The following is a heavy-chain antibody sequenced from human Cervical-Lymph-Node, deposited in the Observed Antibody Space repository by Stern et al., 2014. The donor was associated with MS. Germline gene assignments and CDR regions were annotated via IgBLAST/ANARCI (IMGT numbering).Heavy chain of an antibody. Sequence: VQLVQSGAEVKKPGASVKVSCKVSGYTLTELAMQWVRQAPGKGLDWMGGFDPEDGKTVYAPKFQGRITMTEDTSTDTAYMELSRLASEVTAVYYCVTFTGDPWGQGTLVTVSS. D-gene: IGHD1-14*01. CDR3: VTFTGDP. J-gene: IGHJ5*02. CDR1: GYTLTELA. V-gene: IGHV1-24*01. CDR2: FDPEDGKT.